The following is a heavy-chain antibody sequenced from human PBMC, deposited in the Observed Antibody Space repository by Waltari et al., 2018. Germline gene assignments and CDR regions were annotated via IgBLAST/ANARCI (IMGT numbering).Heavy chain of an antibody. Sequence: QLQLQESGPGLVTPSETLSLTCSVSGCSIRSNSNYWGWISQPPGRGLVWIGTGSYNGATYTSPSPKSRVTISRDTSKNQLSLILDSVTASDTAVYYCATYIGASIGTAAFDVWGQGTMVTVYS. CDR1: GCSIRSNSNY. J-gene: IGHJ3*01. CDR2: GSYNGAT. D-gene: IGHD5-12*01. CDR3: ATYIGASIGTAAFDV. V-gene: IGHV4-39*01.